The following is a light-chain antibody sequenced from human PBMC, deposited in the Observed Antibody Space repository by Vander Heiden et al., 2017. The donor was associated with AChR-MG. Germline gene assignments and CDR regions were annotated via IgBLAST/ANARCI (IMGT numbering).Light chain of an antibody. Sequence: EIVMTQSPVTLSVSPGERATLSCRAGQSVSRSLAWYQQKPGQSPRLLIYGASTRATGIPARFSGSGSGTEFTLTISSLQSEDFAVYYCQQYNNWAPYTFGQGTKVEIK. CDR1: QSVSRS. V-gene: IGKV3-15*01. CDR2: GAS. CDR3: QQYNNWAPYT. J-gene: IGKJ2*01.